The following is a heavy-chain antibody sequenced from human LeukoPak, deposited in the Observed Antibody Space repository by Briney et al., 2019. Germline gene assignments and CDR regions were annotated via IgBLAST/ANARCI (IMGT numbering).Heavy chain of an antibody. CDR1: GFTFSSYS. Sequence: GGSLRLSCAASGFTFSSYSMDWVRQAPGKGLEWVSYISSSSSTIYYADSVKGRFTISRDNAKNSLYLQMNSLRAEDTAVYSCARSADLGFGGYWGQGTMVTVSS. CDR3: ARSADLGFGGY. J-gene: IGHJ4*02. V-gene: IGHV3-48*01. CDR2: ISSSSSTI. D-gene: IGHD3-10*01.